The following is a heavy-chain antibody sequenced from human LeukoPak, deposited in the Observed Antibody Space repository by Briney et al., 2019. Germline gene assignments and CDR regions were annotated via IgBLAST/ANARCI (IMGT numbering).Heavy chain of an antibody. CDR3: ARPYYYDSRIDP. CDR2: IYYSGST. J-gene: IGHJ5*02. D-gene: IGHD3-22*01. V-gene: IGHV4-30-4*08. CDR1: GGSISSGGYY. Sequence: SETLSLTCTVSGGSISSGGYYWSWIRQHPGKGLEWIGYIYYSGSTYYNPSLKSRVTMSADTSKNQLSLKLSSVTAADTAVYYCARPYYYDSRIDPWGQGILVTVSS.